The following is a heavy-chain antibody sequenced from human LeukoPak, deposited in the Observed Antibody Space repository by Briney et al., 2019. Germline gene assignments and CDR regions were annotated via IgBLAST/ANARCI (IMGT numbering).Heavy chain of an antibody. CDR2: IYKTGTT. CDR1: GGSISTTTYY. Sequence: ETLSXTCIVSGGSISTTTYYWAWVRQPPGKGLEWIGSIYKTGTTNYSPSLKSRVTISVDTAENQFSRKLSSVPAADPAVYXXXXXQTNNYGPGTPFDYWGQGTLVSVSS. D-gene: IGHD3-10*01. CDR3: XXXQTNNYGPGTPFDY. J-gene: IGHJ4*02. V-gene: IGHV4-39*01.